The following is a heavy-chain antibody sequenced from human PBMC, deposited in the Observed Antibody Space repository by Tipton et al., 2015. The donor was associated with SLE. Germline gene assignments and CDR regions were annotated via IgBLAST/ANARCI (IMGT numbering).Heavy chain of an antibody. CDR1: GFTFSSYD. V-gene: IGHV3-30-3*01. D-gene: IGHD3-10*01. Sequence: SLRLSCAASGFTFSSYDMHWVRQAPGKGLEWVAVISYDGSNKYYAASVRGRFTISRDNSKNTLYLQMNSLRAEDTAVYYCARVGDYYGSGTLGYYFDYWGQGTLVTVSS. CDR2: ISYDGSNK. J-gene: IGHJ4*02. CDR3: ARVGDYYGSGTLGYYFDY.